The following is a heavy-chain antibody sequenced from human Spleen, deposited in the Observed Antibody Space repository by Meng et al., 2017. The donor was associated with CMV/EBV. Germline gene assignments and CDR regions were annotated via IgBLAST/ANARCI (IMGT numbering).Heavy chain of an antibody. CDR2: ISSQSNYI. D-gene: IGHD3-10*01. CDR3: ARVRFEGSGNNQQYHGMDV. CDR1: GFTFSSYS. J-gene: IGHJ6*02. Sequence: GESLKISCAASGFTFSSYSMNWVRQAPGKGLEWVSSISSQSNYIYYLDSLKGRFTVSRDNAKNSLYLQVSSLTADDTAVYHCARVRFEGSGNNQQYHGMDVWGQGTTVTVSS. V-gene: IGHV3-21*01.